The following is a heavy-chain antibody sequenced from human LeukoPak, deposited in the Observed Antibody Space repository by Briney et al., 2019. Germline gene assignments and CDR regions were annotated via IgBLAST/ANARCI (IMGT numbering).Heavy chain of an antibody. V-gene: IGHV5-51*01. CDR1: GYSFTSYW. CDR3: ASAYSSNWYYFDY. CDR2: IYPGDSDT. J-gene: IGHJ4*02. Sequence: GESLKISCKGSGYSFTSYWIGWVRQMPGKGLEWMGIIYPGDSDTRYSPSFQGQVTISADKSISTAYLQWSSLKASDTAMYYCASAYSSNWYYFDYWGQGTLDTVSS. D-gene: IGHD6-13*01.